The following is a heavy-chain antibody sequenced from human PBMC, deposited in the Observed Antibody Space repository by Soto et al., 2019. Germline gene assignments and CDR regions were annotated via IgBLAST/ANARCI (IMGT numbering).Heavy chain of an antibody. J-gene: IGHJ4*02. D-gene: IGHD5-12*01. V-gene: IGHV1-69*06. Sequence: SVKVSCKASGGTFSSYAISWVRQAPGQGLEWMGGIIPIFGTANYAQKFQGRVTITADKSTSTAYMELSSLRSEDTAVYYCASIRRDGYNIDYWGQGTLVTVCS. CDR1: GGTFSSYA. CDR2: IIPIFGTA. CDR3: ASIRRDGYNIDY.